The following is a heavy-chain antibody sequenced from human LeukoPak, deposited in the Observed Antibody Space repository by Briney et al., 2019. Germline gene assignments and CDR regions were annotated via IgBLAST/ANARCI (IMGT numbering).Heavy chain of an antibody. J-gene: IGHJ4*02. Sequence: GGSLRLSCAASGFTFSSYGMHWVRQAPGKGLEWVAVISYDGSNKYYADSVKGRFTISRDNSKNTLYLQMNSLRAEDTAVYYCARGVYYYDSSGSYWGQGTLVTVSS. CDR1: GFTFSSYG. D-gene: IGHD3-22*01. CDR3: ARGVYYYDSSGSY. V-gene: IGHV3-30*03. CDR2: ISYDGSNK.